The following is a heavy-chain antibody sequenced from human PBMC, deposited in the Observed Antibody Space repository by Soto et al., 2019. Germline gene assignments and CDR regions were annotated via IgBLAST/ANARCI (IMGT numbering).Heavy chain of an antibody. J-gene: IGHJ4*02. CDR1: GFTFRNAW. CDR3: TTDDPINKN. Sequence: EVQLVESGGDLVKPGGSLRLSCAASGFTFRNAWMSWVRQAPGKGLEWAGRIKSKTDGETTDYAAPVKGRFAISRDDSNNMLYLQMNSLKTEDTAVYYCTTDDPINKNWGQGTLVTVSS. V-gene: IGHV3-15*01. CDR2: IKSKTDGETT.